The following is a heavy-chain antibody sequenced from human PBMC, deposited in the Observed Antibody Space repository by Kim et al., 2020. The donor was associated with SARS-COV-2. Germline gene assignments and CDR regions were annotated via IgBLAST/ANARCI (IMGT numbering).Heavy chain of an antibody. V-gene: IGHV4-31*03. D-gene: IGHD6-13*01. CDR3: ARAFLRAAGLGY. CDR1: GGSISSGGYY. J-gene: IGHJ4*02. CDR2: IYYSGST. Sequence: SETLSLTCTVSGGSISSGGYYWSWIRQHPGKGLEWIGYIYYSGSTYYNPSLKSRVTISVDTSKNQFSLKLSSVTAADTAVYYCARAFLRAAGLGYWGQGTLVTVSS.